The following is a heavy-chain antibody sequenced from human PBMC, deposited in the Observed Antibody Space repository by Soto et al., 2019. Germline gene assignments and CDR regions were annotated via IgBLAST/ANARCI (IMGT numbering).Heavy chain of an antibody. CDR2: IYYSGST. CDR3: ARQRLEQQLWHYGMDV. D-gene: IGHD6-13*01. J-gene: IGHJ6*02. Sequence: SETLSLTCTVSGGSISSSSYYWGWIRQPPGKGLEWIGSIYYSGSTYYNPSLKSRVTISVDTSKNQFSLKLSSVTAADTAVYYCARQRLEQQLWHYGMDVWGQGTTVTVS. V-gene: IGHV4-39*01. CDR1: GGSISSSSYY.